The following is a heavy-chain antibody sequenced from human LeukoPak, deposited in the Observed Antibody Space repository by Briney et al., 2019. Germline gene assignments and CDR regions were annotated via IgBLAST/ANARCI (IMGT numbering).Heavy chain of an antibody. D-gene: IGHD6-13*01. CDR3: ARHSSWYGTFRY. J-gene: IGHJ4*02. Sequence: SETLSLSCTVSGGSISNSSYYWGWIRQPPGKGPEWIGSIYYSGSTYYNPSLKTRVTISIDTSKNQFSLKLSSVTAADTAVYYCARHSSWYGTFRYWGQGTLVTVSS. CDR1: GGSISNSSYY. CDR2: IYYSGST. V-gene: IGHV4-39*01.